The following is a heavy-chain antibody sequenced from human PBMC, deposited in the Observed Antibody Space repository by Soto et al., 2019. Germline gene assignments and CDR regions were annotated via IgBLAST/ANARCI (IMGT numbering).Heavy chain of an antibody. Sequence: ASVKVSCKASGYTFKDFYIHWVRQAPGQGLEWMGWINPNSGGTNYAQKFQGWVTMTRDTSISTAYMELSRLKSDDTAVYYCQSSSSGNDFDYWGQGNLVTVSS. V-gene: IGHV1-2*04. CDR1: GYTFKDFY. J-gene: IGHJ4*02. D-gene: IGHD6-6*01. CDR2: INPNSGGT. CDR3: QSSSSGNDFDY.